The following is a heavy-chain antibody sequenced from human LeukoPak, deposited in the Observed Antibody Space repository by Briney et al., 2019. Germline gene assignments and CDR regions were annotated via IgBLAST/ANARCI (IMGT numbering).Heavy chain of an antibody. Sequence: PSETLSLTCTVSGGSISGYYWSWIRQPPGKGLEWIGSIYYSGSTYYNPSLKSRVTISVDTFKNQFSLKLSSVTAADTAVYYCARQKEYIVVVPHFDYWGQGTLVTVSS. CDR2: IYYSGST. CDR3: ARQKEYIVVVPHFDY. V-gene: IGHV4-59*05. D-gene: IGHD2-2*01. J-gene: IGHJ4*02. CDR1: GGSISGYY.